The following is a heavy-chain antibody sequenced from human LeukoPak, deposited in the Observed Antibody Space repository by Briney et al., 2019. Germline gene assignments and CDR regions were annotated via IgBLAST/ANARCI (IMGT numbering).Heavy chain of an antibody. CDR1: GFTFSSYA. CDR2: ISYDGSNK. Sequence: GGSLRLSCAASGFTFSSYAMHWVRQAPGKGLEWVAVISYDGSNKYYADSVKGRFNISRDNYKNTLYLQMNSLRAEDTAVYYCATGGEDYYDSSGYYYASAYFDYWGQGTLVTVSS. CDR3: ATGGEDYYDSSGYYYASAYFDY. V-gene: IGHV3-30-3*01. J-gene: IGHJ4*02. D-gene: IGHD3-22*01.